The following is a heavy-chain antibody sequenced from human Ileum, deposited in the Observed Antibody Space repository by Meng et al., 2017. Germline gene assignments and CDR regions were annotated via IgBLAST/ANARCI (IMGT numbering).Heavy chain of an antibody. D-gene: IGHD7-27*01. V-gene: IGHV4-61*08. CDR3: ARDHWGSLDY. J-gene: IGHJ4*02. Sequence: QVKLQESGPGLVGPSETLSLICTVSGGSVSTSDYQWGWIRQPPGKGLEWIGYAGTNYNPSLKSRVTISVDTSKRQFSLKLTSVTAADTAVYYCARDHWGSLDYWGQGILVTVSS. CDR1: GGSVSTSDYQ. CDR2: AGT.